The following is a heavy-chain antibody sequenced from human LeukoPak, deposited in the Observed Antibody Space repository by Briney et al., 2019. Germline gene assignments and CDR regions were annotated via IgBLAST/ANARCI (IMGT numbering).Heavy chain of an antibody. CDR1: GFTVSSNY. J-gene: IGHJ4*02. Sequence: PGGSLGLSCAASGFTVSSNYMSWVRQAPGKGLEWVSVIYSGGSTYYADSVKGRFTISRDNSKNTLYLQMNSLRAEDTAVYYCARHTGYYYDSSGYYTAYYFDYWGQGTLVTVSS. D-gene: IGHD3-22*01. CDR2: IYSGGST. V-gene: IGHV3-66*04. CDR3: ARHTGYYYDSSGYYTAYYFDY.